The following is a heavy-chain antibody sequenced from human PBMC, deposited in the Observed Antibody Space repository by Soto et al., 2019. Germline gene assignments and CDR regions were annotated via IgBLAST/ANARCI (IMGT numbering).Heavy chain of an antibody. J-gene: IGHJ4*02. D-gene: IGHD6-19*01. Sequence: QVQLVESGGGVVQPGRSLRLSCAASGFTFSSYVMHWVRQAPGKGLEWVAVVANDGSNKEYADSVKGPFTISGDNSNNAVYVEVDILRDEDPAVYYCAKVLLTAAIGWYHPKFDSGGQGAMVTVSS. CDR2: VANDGSNK. V-gene: IGHV3-30*18. CDR3: AKVLLTAAIGWYHPKFDS. CDR1: GFTFSSYV.